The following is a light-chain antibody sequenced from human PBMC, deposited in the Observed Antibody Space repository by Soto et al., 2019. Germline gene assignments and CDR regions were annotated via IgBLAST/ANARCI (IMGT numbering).Light chain of an antibody. Sequence: DIQMTQSPSALSASVGDTVTITCRASQSVDTCLAWYQQKPGKAPHLLIYKASRLETGVPSRFSGRGSVTDYTLPITGLQPDDFATYYCQQFYRYPWTFGQGTKVEI. J-gene: IGKJ1*01. CDR2: KAS. V-gene: IGKV1-5*03. CDR3: QQFYRYPWT. CDR1: QSVDTC.